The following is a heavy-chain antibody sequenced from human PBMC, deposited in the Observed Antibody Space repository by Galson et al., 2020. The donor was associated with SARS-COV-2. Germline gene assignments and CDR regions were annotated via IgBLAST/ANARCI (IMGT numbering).Heavy chain of an antibody. Sequence: QLGESLKISCAASGFTFSDSAMHWVRQASGKGLEWVGRIRTKANNYATSYAASVKGRFTISRDDSKNTAWLQMNGLTTDDTAVYYCLRLAGDSGVRIDPWGQGTLVTVSS. CDR1: GFTFSDSA. J-gene: IGHJ5*02. CDR3: LRLAGDSGVRIDP. D-gene: IGHD3-22*01. CDR2: IRTKANNYAT. V-gene: IGHV3-73*01.